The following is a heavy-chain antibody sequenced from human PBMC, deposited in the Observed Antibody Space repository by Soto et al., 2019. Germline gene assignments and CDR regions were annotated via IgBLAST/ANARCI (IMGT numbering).Heavy chain of an antibody. D-gene: IGHD6-13*01. Sequence: SQTLSLTCAISGDSVSSNSAAWNWIRQSPSRGLEWLGRTYYRSKWYNDYAVSVKSRITINPDTSKNQLSLQQTSVTPEDTVVYYCARALYSSSLNWFDPWGQETLVTVSS. V-gene: IGHV6-1*01. CDR3: ARALYSSSLNWFDP. CDR2: TYYRSKWYN. J-gene: IGHJ5*02. CDR1: GDSVSSNSAA.